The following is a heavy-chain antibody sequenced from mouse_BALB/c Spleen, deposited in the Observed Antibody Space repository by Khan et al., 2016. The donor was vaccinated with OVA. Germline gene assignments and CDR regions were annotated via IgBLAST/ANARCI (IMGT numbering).Heavy chain of an antibody. CDR3: SSSDFDTLDS. CDR2: INTETGEP. V-gene: IGHV9-2-1*01. D-gene: IGHD2-4*01. CDR1: GYTFTDYS. Sequence: QIQLVQSGPELKKPGETVKISCKASGYTFTDYSMHWVKQAPGKGLKWMGWINTETGEPTYADDFKGRFAFSLETSATTAYLQINNLKNEDTATYFCSSSDFDTLDSWGHGTSVTVSS. J-gene: IGHJ4*01.